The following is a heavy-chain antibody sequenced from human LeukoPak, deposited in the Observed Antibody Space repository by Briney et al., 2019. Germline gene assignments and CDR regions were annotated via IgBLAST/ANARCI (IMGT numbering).Heavy chain of an antibody. D-gene: IGHD6-13*01. J-gene: IGHJ6*02. Sequence: ASVKVSCKASGYTFTGYYMHWVRQAPGQGLEWMGWINPNSGGTNYAQRFQGRVTMTRDTSISTAYMELSRLRSDGTAVYYCARRLDSSSWYAYYYYGMDVWGQGTTVTVSS. CDR3: ARRLDSSSWYAYYYYGMDV. CDR1: GYTFTGYY. V-gene: IGHV1-2*02. CDR2: INPNSGGT.